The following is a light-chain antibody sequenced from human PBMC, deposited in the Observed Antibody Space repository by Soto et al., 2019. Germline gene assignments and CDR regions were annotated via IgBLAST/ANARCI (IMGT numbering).Light chain of an antibody. Sequence: EIVLTQSPATLSSFPGDRVTLSCRASQYINTRLAWYQHRPGQAPRLLIYQTSTRATGIPARFGGSGSGTDFTLTISRLEPEDFAVYYCQQYDSSVWTFGQGTKVDIK. V-gene: IGKV3-20*01. CDR3: QQYDSSVWT. CDR2: QTS. J-gene: IGKJ1*01. CDR1: QYINTR.